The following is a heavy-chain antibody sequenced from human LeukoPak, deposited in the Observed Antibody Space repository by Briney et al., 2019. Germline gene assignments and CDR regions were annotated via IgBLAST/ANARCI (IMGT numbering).Heavy chain of an antibody. J-gene: IGHJ4*02. CDR3: ARDPTTGSLSFDY. V-gene: IGHV1-18*01. CDR2: ISPSNGDT. Sequence: ASVKVSCKASGYSFTNYDISWVRQAPGQGLEWMGWISPSNGDTEYAQKLQGRLNMTTDTSTNTAYMALRSLRSDDTAVYYCARDPTTGSLSFDYWGQGTLVTVSS. D-gene: IGHD4-17*01. CDR1: GYSFTNYD.